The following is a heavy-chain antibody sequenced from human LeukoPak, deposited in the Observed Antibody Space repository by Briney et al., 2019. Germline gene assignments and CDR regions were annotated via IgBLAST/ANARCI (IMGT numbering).Heavy chain of an antibody. V-gene: IGHV3-23*01. D-gene: IGHD3-10*01. CDR3: AKSGSRVRPVDY. J-gene: IGHJ4*02. Sequence: AGGSLRLSCAASGFTFSSYAMSWVRQAPGKGLEWVSAISGSGGSTYYADSVKGRFTISRDNSRNTLYLQMNSLRAEDTAVYYCAKSGSRVRPVDYWGQGTLVTVSS. CDR1: GFTFSSYA. CDR2: ISGSGGST.